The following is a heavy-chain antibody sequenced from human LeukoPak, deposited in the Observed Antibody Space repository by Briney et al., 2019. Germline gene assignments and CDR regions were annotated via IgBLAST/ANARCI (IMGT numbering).Heavy chain of an antibody. CDR3: ARENMALGEDY. CDR2: INHSGST. J-gene: IGHJ4*02. CDR1: GGSFSGYY. Sequence: SETLSLTCAVYGGSFSGYYWSWIRQPPGKGLEWIGEINHSGSTNYNPSLKSRVTISVDTSKNQFSLKLSSVTAADTAVYYCARENMALGEDYWGQGTLVTVSS. V-gene: IGHV4-34*01. D-gene: IGHD3-16*01.